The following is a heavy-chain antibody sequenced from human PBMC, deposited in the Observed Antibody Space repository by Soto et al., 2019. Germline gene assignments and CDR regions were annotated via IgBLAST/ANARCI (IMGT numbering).Heavy chain of an antibody. CDR3: ARGNDFSAWGSYWH. D-gene: IGHD3-16*01. J-gene: IGHJ4*02. CDR2: INPNSGGT. CDR1: GYTFTGYY. V-gene: IGHV1-2*04. Sequence: QVQLVQSGAEVKKPGASVKVSCKASGYTFTGYYMHWVRQAPGQGLEWMGWINPNSGGTNYAQQFQGWVTMTRDTSISTAYMELSRLRSDDTAVHYCARGNDFSAWGSYWHWGQGTLVTVSS.